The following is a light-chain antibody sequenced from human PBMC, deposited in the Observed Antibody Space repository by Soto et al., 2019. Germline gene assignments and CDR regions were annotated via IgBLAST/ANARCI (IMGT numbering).Light chain of an antibody. CDR3: TSYTTSSTPHVL. J-gene: IGLJ2*01. CDR1: SSDIGGYNF. CDR2: DVT. V-gene: IGLV2-14*03. Sequence: QSVLTQPASVSASPGQSITISCTGSSSDIGGYNFVSWFQHHPGKAPKLMIYDVTNRPSGVSNRFSGSKSGNTASLTISGLQAEDEADYYCTSYTTSSTPHVLFGGGTKVTVL.